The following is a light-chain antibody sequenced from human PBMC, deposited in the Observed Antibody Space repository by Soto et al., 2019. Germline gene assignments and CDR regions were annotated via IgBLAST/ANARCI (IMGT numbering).Light chain of an antibody. V-gene: IGKV3-15*01. CDR3: HQYSGWPRT. J-gene: IGKJ1*01. CDR1: QSVNYN. Sequence: EIVMTQSPATLSVSPGDRANVSCRASQSVNYNLAWYQQKPGQAPRLLIHRTSTRATGVPSRFSGSGSGTEYTLTFDTLQSDDFAVYYCHQYSGWPRTFGQGTRVEMK. CDR2: RTS.